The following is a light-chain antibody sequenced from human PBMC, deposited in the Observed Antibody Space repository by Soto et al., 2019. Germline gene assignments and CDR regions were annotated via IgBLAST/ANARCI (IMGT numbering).Light chain of an antibody. V-gene: IGKV3-20*01. Sequence: EIVLTQSPDTLSLSPGETATLSCRASQSVSSTYLAWYHQKPGQAPRLLIFGASRRATGIPDRFSGSGSGTDFTLTISRLEPEDFAVYYWQQYDNSITFGQGTRLEIE. CDR2: GAS. CDR1: QSVSSTY. J-gene: IGKJ5*01. CDR3: QQYDNSIT.